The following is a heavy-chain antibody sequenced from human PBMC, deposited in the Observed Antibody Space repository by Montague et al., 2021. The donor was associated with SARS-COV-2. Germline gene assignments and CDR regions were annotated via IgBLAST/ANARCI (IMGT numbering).Heavy chain of an antibody. V-gene: IGHV4-61*03. CDR1: GRLSNTEPSNSDF. CDR2: IHYNGYT. J-gene: IGHJ4*02. CDR3: ARGHIFGPGARGFEY. Sequence: SETLSLTCTVSGRLSNTEPSNSDFWSWIRQTPGKELEWIGWIHYNGYTNYNPSLKSRVTISIDTSKRYFSLRLNFLTATDTAVYYCARGHIFGPGARGFEYWGQGTLVTVAS. D-gene: IGHD1-26*01.